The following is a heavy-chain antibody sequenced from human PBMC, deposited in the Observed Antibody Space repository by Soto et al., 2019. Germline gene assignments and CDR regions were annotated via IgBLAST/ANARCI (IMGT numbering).Heavy chain of an antibody. CDR1: GFKFSNYA. CDR3: AKDRPEGGNSAFYFDF. J-gene: IGHJ4*02. V-gene: IGHV3-23*01. CDR2: ISATGGGT. Sequence: GGSLRLSCAASGFKFSNYAMSWVRQAPGKGLEWVSLISATGGGTYYADSVKGRFTISRDNSHNTLYLQVHSLTAEDTAVYYCAKDRPEGGNSAFYFDFWGQGAQVTVSS. D-gene: IGHD3-16*01.